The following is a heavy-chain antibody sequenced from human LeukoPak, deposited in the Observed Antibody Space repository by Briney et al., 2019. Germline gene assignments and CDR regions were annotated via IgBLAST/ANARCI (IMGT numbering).Heavy chain of an antibody. V-gene: IGHV4-59*08. CDR1: GGSISSYY. Sequence: SETLSLTCTVSGGSISSYYWSWIRQPPGKGLEWIGYIYYSGSTNYNPSLKSRVTISVDTSKNQFSLKLSSVTATDTAVYYCARHYGGYSSFDYWGQGTLVTVSS. D-gene: IGHD4-23*01. J-gene: IGHJ4*02. CDR2: IYYSGST. CDR3: ARHYGGYSSFDY.